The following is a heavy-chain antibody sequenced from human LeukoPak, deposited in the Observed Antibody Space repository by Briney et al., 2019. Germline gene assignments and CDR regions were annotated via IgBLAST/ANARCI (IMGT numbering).Heavy chain of an antibody. CDR3: ARVYYYGSGSYYSPWFDP. D-gene: IGHD3-10*01. V-gene: IGHV1-8*01. CDR1: GYTSTSYD. CDR2: MNPNSGNT. Sequence: GASVKVSCKASGYTSTSYDINWVRQATGQGLEWMGWMNPNSGNTGYAQKFQGRVTMTRNTSISTAYMELSSLRSEDTAVYYCARVYYYGSGSYYSPWFDPWGQGTLVTVSS. J-gene: IGHJ5*02.